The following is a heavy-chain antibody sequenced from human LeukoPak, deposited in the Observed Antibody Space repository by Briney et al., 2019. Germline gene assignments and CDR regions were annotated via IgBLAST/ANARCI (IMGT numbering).Heavy chain of an antibody. CDR3: ARDSASIAAAVYWYFDL. D-gene: IGHD6-13*01. Sequence: TGRSLRLSCAASGFTFNTYAMNWVRQAPGKGLEGVAVIWYDGSNGYYADSVKGRFTISRDNAKDTLYLQMNGLSADDSAVYFCARDSASIAAAVYWYFDLWGRGTLVTVSS. V-gene: IGHV3-33*01. CDR2: IWYDGSNG. CDR1: GFTFNTYA. J-gene: IGHJ2*01.